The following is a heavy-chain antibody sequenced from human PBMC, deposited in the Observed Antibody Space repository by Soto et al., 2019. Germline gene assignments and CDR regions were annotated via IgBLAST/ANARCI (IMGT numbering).Heavy chain of an antibody. CDR1: GGSFSGYY. Sequence: SETLSLTCAVYGGSFSGYYWSWIRQPPGKGLEWIGEINHSGSTNYNPSLKSRVTISVDTSKNQFSLKLSSVTAADTAVYYCARGVPIVVVPAEEDWFDPWGQGTLVTVYS. V-gene: IGHV4-34*01. CDR2: INHSGST. J-gene: IGHJ5*02. CDR3: ARGVPIVVVPAEEDWFDP. D-gene: IGHD2-2*01.